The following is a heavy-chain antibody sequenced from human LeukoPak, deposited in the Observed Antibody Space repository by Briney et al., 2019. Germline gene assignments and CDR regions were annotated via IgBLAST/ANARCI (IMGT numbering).Heavy chain of an antibody. V-gene: IGHV4-59*01. CDR1: GCSISSYY. D-gene: IGHD4-17*01. J-gene: IGHJ5*02. Sequence: PSETLSLTCTVSGCSISSYYLSWIRQPPGKGLEWIGYIYYSGSTNYNPSLKSRFTISVDTSKNQFSLKLSSVTAADTAVYYCARDRDYGDYVWFDPWGQGTLVTVSS. CDR3: ARDRDYGDYVWFDP. CDR2: IYYSGST.